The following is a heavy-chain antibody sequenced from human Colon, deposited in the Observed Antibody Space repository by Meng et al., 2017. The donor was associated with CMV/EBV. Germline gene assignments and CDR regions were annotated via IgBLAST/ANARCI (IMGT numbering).Heavy chain of an antibody. Sequence: GGTFSSNAISWVRQAPGQGLEWLGGIIPIFGTANYAQKFQGRVTITTDESTSTAYMELSSLRSEDTAVYFCARDVVEGIAASGPFDSWGQGTLVTVSS. CDR1: GGTFSSNA. D-gene: IGHD6-13*01. V-gene: IGHV1-69*05. J-gene: IGHJ5*01. CDR2: IIPIFGTA. CDR3: ARDVVEGIAASGPFDS.